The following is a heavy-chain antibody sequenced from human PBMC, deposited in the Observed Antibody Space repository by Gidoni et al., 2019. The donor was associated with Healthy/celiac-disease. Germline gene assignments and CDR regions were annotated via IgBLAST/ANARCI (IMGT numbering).Heavy chain of an antibody. V-gene: IGHV5-10-1*03. CDR2: IDPSDSYT. CDR3: AREGVDIVVVPAARGGWFDP. D-gene: IGHD2-2*01. Sequence: EVQLVQSGAEVKKPGESLRISCKGSGYSFTSYWISWVRQMPGKGLEWMGRIDPSDSYTNYSPSFQGHVTISADKSISTAYLQWSSLKASDTAMYYCAREGVDIVVVPAARGGWFDPWGQGTLVTVSS. J-gene: IGHJ5*02. CDR1: GYSFTSYW.